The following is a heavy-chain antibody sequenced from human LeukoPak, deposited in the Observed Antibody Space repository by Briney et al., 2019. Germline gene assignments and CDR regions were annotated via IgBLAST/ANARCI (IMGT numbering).Heavy chain of an antibody. CDR1: GDSISSYY. CDR2: IYHSGST. Sequence: PSETLSLTCIVSGDSISSYYWSWIRQPPGKGLEWIGYIYHSGSTNYNPSLESRVTISVDTSKDQFSLKLNSVTAADTAVYYCARSSRRSFLYGDYSDYWGQGTLVTVSS. J-gene: IGHJ4*02. V-gene: IGHV4-59*01. CDR3: ARSSRRSFLYGDYSDY. D-gene: IGHD4-17*01.